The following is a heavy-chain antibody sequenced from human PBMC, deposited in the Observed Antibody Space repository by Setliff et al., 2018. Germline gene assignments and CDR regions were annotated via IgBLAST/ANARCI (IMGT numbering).Heavy chain of an antibody. Sequence: PGESLKISCTASGLSYTNDWVSWVRQAPGKGLEWLASINPHGSEKYYADSVKGRFTISRDNAENSLSLQMNNLRTEDTAVYYCFGAGTCSYWGQGTRVTVAS. V-gene: IGHV3-7*01. CDR1: GLSYTNDW. CDR3: FGAGTCSY. J-gene: IGHJ4*02. CDR2: INPHGSEK. D-gene: IGHD3-10*01.